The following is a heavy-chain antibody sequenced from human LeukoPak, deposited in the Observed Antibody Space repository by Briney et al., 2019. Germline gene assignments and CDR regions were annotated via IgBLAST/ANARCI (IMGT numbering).Heavy chain of an antibody. D-gene: IGHD5-24*01. CDR1: GGSISSGSYY. CDR2: IYTSGST. J-gene: IGHJ5*02. V-gene: IGHV4-61*02. CDR3: AREGRWLQFFSTRFDP. Sequence: KTSQNLSLTCTVSGGSISSGSYYWSWIRQPAGKGLEWIGRIYTSGSTNYNPSLKSRVTISVDTSKNQFSLKLSSVTAADTAVYYCAREGRWLQFFSTRFDPWGQGTLVTVSS.